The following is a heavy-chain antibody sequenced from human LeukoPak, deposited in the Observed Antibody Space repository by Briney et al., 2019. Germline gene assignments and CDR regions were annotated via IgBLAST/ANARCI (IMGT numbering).Heavy chain of an antibody. V-gene: IGHV3-15*01. J-gene: IGHJ4*02. CDR3: ARGTPSLAALGAYYFDY. Sequence: GGSLRLSCAASGFTFSNAWMSWVRQAPGKGLEWVGRIKSKTDGGTTDYAAPVKGRFTISRDNSKNTLYLQMNSLRAEDTAVYYCARGTPSLAALGAYYFDYWGQGTLVTVSS. CDR2: IKSKTDGGTT. CDR1: GFTFSNAW. D-gene: IGHD6-6*01.